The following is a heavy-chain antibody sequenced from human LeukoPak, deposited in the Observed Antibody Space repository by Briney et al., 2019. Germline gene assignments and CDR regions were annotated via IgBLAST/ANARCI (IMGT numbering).Heavy chain of an antibody. D-gene: IGHD4-17*01. CDR2: ISGSGGST. CDR1: GFPFSTNA. J-gene: IGHJ4*02. Sequence: GGSLRLSCAASGFPFSTNAMTWVRQAPGKGPEWVSAISGSGGSTYYADSVKGRFTISRDNSKNTLYLQMNSLRAEDTAVYYCAKAYYGDYYHYWGQGTLVTVSS. V-gene: IGHV3-23*01. CDR3: AKAYYGDYYHY.